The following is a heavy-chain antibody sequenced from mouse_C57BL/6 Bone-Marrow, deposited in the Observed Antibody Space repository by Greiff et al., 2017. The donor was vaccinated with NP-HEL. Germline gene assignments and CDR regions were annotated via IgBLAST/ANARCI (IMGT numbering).Heavy chain of an antibody. CDR1: GFTFNTYA. D-gene: IGHD1-1*01. CDR3: VSRGDYYGSSYWYFDV. CDR2: IRSKSSNYAT. V-gene: IGHV10-3*01. J-gene: IGHJ1*03. Sequence: EVQLVESGGGLVQPKGSLKLSCAASGFTFNTYAMHWVRQAPGKGLEWVARIRSKSSNYATYYADSVKDRFTISRDDSQSMLYLQMDNLKTEDTAMYYCVSRGDYYGSSYWYFDVWGTGTTVTVSS.